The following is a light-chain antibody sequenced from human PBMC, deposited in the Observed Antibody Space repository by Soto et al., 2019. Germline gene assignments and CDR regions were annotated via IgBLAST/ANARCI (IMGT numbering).Light chain of an antibody. CDR3: SSYAGSSNYV. Sequence: QSALTQPPSASGSPGQSVTISCTGTSSDVGGYNSVSWYQHHPGKAPKLMIYEVSKRPSGVPDRVSGSKSANTASLTVSGLQAEDEADYYCSSYAGSSNYVFGTGTKVTVL. CDR1: SSDVGGYNS. V-gene: IGLV2-8*01. J-gene: IGLJ1*01. CDR2: EVS.